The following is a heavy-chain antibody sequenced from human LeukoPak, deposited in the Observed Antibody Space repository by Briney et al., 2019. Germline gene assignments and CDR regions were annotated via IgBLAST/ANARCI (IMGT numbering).Heavy chain of an antibody. V-gene: IGHV1-3*01. Sequence: ASVKVSCKASGYTFTSYAMHWVRQAPGQRLEWMGWINAGNGNAKYSQKFQGRVTITRDTSASTAYMELSSLRSEDTAVYYCARGYCTNGVCSMGYWGQGTLVTVSS. CDR2: INAGNGNA. CDR3: ARGYCTNGVCSMGY. D-gene: IGHD2-8*01. CDR1: GYTFTSYA. J-gene: IGHJ4*02.